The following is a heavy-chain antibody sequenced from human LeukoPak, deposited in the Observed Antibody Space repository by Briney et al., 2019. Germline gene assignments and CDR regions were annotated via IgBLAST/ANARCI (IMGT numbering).Heavy chain of an antibody. Sequence: GGSLRLSCAASGFTFSSYAMQWVRQVPGKGLEWVSVISYDASNKNYADSVKGRFTISRDNAKNSLYLQMNSLRAEDTAVYYCARDRQRGVDCSGGSCYYVATPILPTFDYWGQGTLVTVSS. CDR1: GFTFSSYA. CDR3: ARDRQRGVDCSGGSCYYVATPILPTFDY. CDR2: ISYDASNK. D-gene: IGHD2-15*01. J-gene: IGHJ4*02. V-gene: IGHV3-30-3*01.